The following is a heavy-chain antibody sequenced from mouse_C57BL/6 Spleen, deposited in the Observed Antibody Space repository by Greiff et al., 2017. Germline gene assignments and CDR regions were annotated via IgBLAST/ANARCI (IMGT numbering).Heavy chain of an antibody. CDR2: INPNYGTT. D-gene: IGHD2-3*01. V-gene: IGHV1-39*01. Sequence: VQLQQSGPELVKPGASVKISCTASGYSFTDYNMNWVKQSNGKSLEWIGVINPNYGTTRYNKKFKGKATLTVDQSSSTYYMQLNSLTAEDSAVYYWARVYDGHGGTMDYWGQGTSVTVSS. CDR1: GYSFTDYN. J-gene: IGHJ4*01. CDR3: ARVYDGHGGTMDY.